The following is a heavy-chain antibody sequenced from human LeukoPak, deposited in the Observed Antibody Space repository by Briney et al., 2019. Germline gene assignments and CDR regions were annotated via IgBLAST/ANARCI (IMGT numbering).Heavy chain of an antibody. Sequence: SVKVSCKASGGTFSSYAISWVRQAPGQGLEWMGGIIPIFGTANYAQKFQGRVTITADESTSTAYMELSSLRSEDTAVYYCARDPKDDTSGYYYFDYWGQGTLVTVSS. CDR3: ARDPKDDTSGYYYFDY. D-gene: IGHD3-22*01. CDR2: IIPIFGTA. J-gene: IGHJ4*02. CDR1: GGTFSSYA. V-gene: IGHV1-69*13.